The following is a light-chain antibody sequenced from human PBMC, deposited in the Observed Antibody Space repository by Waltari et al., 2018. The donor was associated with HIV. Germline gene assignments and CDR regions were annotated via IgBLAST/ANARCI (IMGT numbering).Light chain of an antibody. CDR2: GAS. V-gene: IGKV3-15*01. Sequence: EVVMTQSTAALSVSPGERGTLSCRASQSVSSNLVWYQQNTGQAPRLLIYGASTRATGMPARFSGSASGTEFTHTISSLQSEDFAVYYCQQYKNWPYTFGQGTKLESK. J-gene: IGKJ2*01. CDR1: QSVSSN. CDR3: QQYKNWPYT.